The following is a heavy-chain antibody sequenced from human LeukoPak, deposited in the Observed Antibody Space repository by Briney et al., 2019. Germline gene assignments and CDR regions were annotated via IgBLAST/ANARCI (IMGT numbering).Heavy chain of an antibody. V-gene: IGHV3-23*01. D-gene: IGHD6-19*01. J-gene: IGHJ4*02. Sequence: GGSLRLSCTASGFTFSSYAISWVRQAPGKGLEWVSAISGSGGSTYYADSVKGRFTISRDNSKNTLYLQMNSLRAEDTAVYYCAKRRAVAGNYYFDYWGQGTLVTVSS. CDR3: AKRRAVAGNYYFDY. CDR2: ISGSGGST. CDR1: GFTFSSYA.